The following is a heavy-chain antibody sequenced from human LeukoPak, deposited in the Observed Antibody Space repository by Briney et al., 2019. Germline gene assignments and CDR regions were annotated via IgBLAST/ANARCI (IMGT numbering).Heavy chain of an antibody. V-gene: IGHV3-30*03. CDR3: ARGTMFPYYFDY. CDR2: ISYDGSNK. D-gene: IGHD3-10*02. Sequence: PGRSLRLSCAASRFTFSSYGMHWVRQAPGKGLEWVAIISYDGSNKYYADSLKGRFTISRDNAKNSLYLQMNSLRAEDTAVYYCARGTMFPYYFDYWGQGTLVTVSS. CDR1: RFTFSSYG. J-gene: IGHJ4*02.